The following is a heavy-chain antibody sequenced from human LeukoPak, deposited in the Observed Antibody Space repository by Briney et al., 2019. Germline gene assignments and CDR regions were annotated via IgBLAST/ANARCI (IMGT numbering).Heavy chain of an antibody. V-gene: IGHV3-23*01. CDR3: AKSKGCSGGRCYAPLDY. CDR2: ISGSGGST. Sequence: PGGSLRLSCTASGFTFTFGTYAMTWVRQAPGKGLEWVSGISGSGGSTYYADSVKGRFTISRDNSKNTLYLQMNSLRAEDTAVYYCAKSKGCSGGRCYAPLDYWGQGTLVTVSS. CDR1: GFTFTFGTYA. J-gene: IGHJ4*02. D-gene: IGHD2-15*01.